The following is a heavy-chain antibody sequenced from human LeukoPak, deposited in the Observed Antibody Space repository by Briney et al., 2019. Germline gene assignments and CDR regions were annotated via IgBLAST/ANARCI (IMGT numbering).Heavy chain of an antibody. CDR2: IIPIFGTA. CDR1: GGTFSSYA. D-gene: IGHD3-22*01. Sequence: ASVKVSCKASGGTFSSYAISWVRQAPGQGLEWMGGIIPIFGTANYAQKFQGRVTITADESTSTAYMELSSLRSEDTAVYYCARMGYYYDSSGYYPDYWGQGTLVTVSS. J-gene: IGHJ4*02. CDR3: ARMGYYYDSSGYYPDY. V-gene: IGHV1-69*13.